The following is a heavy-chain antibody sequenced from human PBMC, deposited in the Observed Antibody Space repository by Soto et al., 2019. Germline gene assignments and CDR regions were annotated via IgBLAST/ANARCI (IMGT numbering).Heavy chain of an antibody. J-gene: IGHJ6*02. Sequence: ITLKESGPTLVKPTQTLTLTCTFSGFSLNTGGVGVGWVRQPRGKAMEWLALIYWDDAERYRPHLRSRLNITKDTINNQVVLTMTNMDPDDTATYYCVRNWRYYGGDYYYGMDAWGQGTTVTVSS. CDR2: IYWDDAE. V-gene: IGHV2-5*02. CDR3: VRNWRYYGGDYYYGMDA. CDR1: GFSLNTGGVG. D-gene: IGHD3-10*01.